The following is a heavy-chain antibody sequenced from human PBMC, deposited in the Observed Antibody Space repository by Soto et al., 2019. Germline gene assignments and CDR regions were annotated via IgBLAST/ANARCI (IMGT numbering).Heavy chain of an antibody. D-gene: IGHD3-10*01. Sequence: QVQLQESGPGLVKPSGTLSLTCAVSSGSISSSNWWSWVRQPPGKGLEWIGEIYHSGSTNYNPSLKSRVTISVDKSKNQFSLKLSSVTAADTAVYYCARDSVYYGSGNTYYYYMDVWGKGTTVTVSS. CDR3: ARDSVYYGSGNTYYYYMDV. CDR1: SGSISSSNW. CDR2: IYHSGST. J-gene: IGHJ6*03. V-gene: IGHV4-4*02.